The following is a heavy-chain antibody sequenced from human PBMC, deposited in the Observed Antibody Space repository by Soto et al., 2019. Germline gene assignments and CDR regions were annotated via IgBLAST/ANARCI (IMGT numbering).Heavy chain of an antibody. Sequence: QVQLVQSGDEMRKPGASVKVSCQASGYTFSNYGITWVRQAPGQGLEWMGWISAHNGNSKYAQSLQGRLTLTTDTSTSTAYMELRSLRSDGTAVDYGARDWYFYGSGSPNHMDVWGKGTTVSVSS. CDR3: ARDWYFYGSGSPNHMDV. J-gene: IGHJ6*03. V-gene: IGHV1-18*01. CDR1: GYTFSNYG. D-gene: IGHD3-10*01. CDR2: ISAHNGNS.